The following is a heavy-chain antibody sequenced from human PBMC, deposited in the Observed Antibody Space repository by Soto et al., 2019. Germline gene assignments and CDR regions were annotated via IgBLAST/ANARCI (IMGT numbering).Heavy chain of an antibody. D-gene: IGHD6-13*01. Sequence: EVQLLESGGGLVQPGGSLRLSCTASGFSFSDFAMSWVRQAPGKGLEWVSTITKSGDNTYYADSVKGRVTISRDNSKNTPYLQVNSLSAEDTAIYFCAKEQAAAATGDAFDVWGQGTMVTVSP. CDR1: GFSFSDFA. J-gene: IGHJ3*01. CDR3: AKEQAAAATGDAFDV. CDR2: ITKSGDNT. V-gene: IGHV3-23*01.